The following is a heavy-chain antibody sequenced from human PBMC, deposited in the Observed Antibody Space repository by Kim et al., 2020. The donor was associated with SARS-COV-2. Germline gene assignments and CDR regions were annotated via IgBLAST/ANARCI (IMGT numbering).Heavy chain of an antibody. J-gene: IGHJ3*01. V-gene: IGHV4-59*01. CDR3: ARLKWVAPNAFDF. D-gene: IGHD1-26*01. Sequence: NYNPPLNRRITLSKDMSTNQFSLKLRSVPAADTAVYYCARLKWVAPNAFDFWGQGTMVTVSS.